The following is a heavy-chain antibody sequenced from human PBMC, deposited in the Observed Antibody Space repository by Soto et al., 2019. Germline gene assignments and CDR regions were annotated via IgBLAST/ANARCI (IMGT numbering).Heavy chain of an antibody. V-gene: IGHV4-31*03. Sequence: QVQLQESGPGLVNPSQTLSLTCTVSGGSISSGGYYWSWIRQHPGKGLEWIGYIYYSGSTYYNPSLTSRVTISVDTSKNQFSLKLSSVTAADTAVYYCAREGRPLWRDSSSWYDYWGQGTLVTVSS. CDR2: IYYSGST. D-gene: IGHD6-13*01. CDR1: GGSISSGGYY. CDR3: AREGRPLWRDSSSWYDY. J-gene: IGHJ4*02.